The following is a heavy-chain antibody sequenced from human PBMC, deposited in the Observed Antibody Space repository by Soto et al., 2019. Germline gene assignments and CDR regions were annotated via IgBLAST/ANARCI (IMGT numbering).Heavy chain of an antibody. CDR2: ISYDGSNK. Sequence: GESVKISCAASGFTFSSYGMHWGRQAPGKGLEWVAVISYDGSNKYYADSVKGRFTISRDNSKNTLYLQMNSLRAEDTAVYYCAKGGKQQYFDYWGQGTLVTVSS. J-gene: IGHJ4*02. CDR1: GFTFSSYG. CDR3: AKGGKQQYFDY. D-gene: IGHD6-13*01. V-gene: IGHV3-30*18.